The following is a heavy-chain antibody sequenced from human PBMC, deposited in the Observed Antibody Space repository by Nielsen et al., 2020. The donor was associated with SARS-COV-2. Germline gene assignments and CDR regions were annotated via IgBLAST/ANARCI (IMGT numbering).Heavy chain of an antibody. Sequence: GGSLRLSCAASGFTFNDYYMSWIRQAPGKGLEWVSYISSSSSYTNYADSVKGRFTISRDNAKNSLYLQMNSLRAEDTAVYYCASVTSYDSSGYISYWGQGTLVTVSS. CDR3: ASVTSYDSSGYISY. V-gene: IGHV3-11*03. CDR2: ISSSSSYT. D-gene: IGHD3-22*01. CDR1: GFTFNDYY. J-gene: IGHJ4*02.